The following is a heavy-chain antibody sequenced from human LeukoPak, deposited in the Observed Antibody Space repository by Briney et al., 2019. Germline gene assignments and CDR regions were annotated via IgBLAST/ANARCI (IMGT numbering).Heavy chain of an antibody. V-gene: IGHV3-30-3*01. CDR3: ARDLLGMDV. J-gene: IGHJ6*02. CDR1: GFTFRNYA. CDR2: ILYDGSNK. Sequence: GGSLRLSCATSGFTFRNYAMHWVRQAPGKGLEWVAVILYDGSNKYTDSVKGRFTISRDNSKNTLYLQLNSLRAEDTAVYYCARDLLGMDVWGQGTTVTVSS.